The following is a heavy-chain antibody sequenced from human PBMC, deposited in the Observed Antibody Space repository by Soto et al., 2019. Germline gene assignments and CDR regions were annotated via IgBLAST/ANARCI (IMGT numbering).Heavy chain of an antibody. CDR2: LVTDADT. J-gene: IGHJ2*01. D-gene: IGHD6-13*01. V-gene: IGHV3-13*04. CDR3: AREIATPGTWYFDL. Sequence: DVHLVESGGGLVQPGGSLRLSCAASGFTFSSHDMHWVRQRPGKGLEWVSGLVTDADTYYADSVKGRFTISRENAKNSVYLQMDSLRAEDTAVYYCAREIATPGTWYFDLWGRGTVVTVSS. CDR1: GFTFSSHD.